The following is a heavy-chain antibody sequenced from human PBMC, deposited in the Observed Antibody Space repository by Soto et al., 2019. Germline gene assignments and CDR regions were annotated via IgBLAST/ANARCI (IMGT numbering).Heavy chain of an antibody. CDR1: GFTFSSYA. CDR2: ISSNGGST. D-gene: IGHD6-13*01. Sequence: EVQLVESGGGLVQPGGSLRLSCAASGFTFSSYAMHWVRQAPGKGLEYVSAISSNGGSTYYAISVKGRFTISRDNSKNTMYPKRGTLRAVDMAVYYCARLNPIAAAVDYWGQGTRVTVSS. V-gene: IGHV3-64*01. J-gene: IGHJ4*02. CDR3: ARLNPIAAAVDY.